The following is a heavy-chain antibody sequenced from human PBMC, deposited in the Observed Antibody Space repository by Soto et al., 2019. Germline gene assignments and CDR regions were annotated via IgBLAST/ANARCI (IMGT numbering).Heavy chain of an antibody. J-gene: IGHJ3*02. V-gene: IGHV3-21*01. D-gene: IGHD3-22*01. CDR3: ARDKFIDYDSSGPPIVCAFDI. CDR2: ISSSSSYI. CDR1: GFTFGSYS. Sequence: PGGSLRLSCAASGFTFGSYSMNWVRQAPGKGLEWVSSISSSSSYIYYADSVKGRFTISRDNAKNSLYLQMNSLRAEDTAVYYCARDKFIDYDSSGPPIVCAFDIWGQGTMVTVSS.